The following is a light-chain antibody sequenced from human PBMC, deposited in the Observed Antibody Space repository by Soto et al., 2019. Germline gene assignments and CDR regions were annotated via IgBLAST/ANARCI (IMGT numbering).Light chain of an antibody. Sequence: QSALTQPASVSGSPGQSITISCTGTNSDVGGYNYVSWYQQHPGKAPKLMIYEVSNRPSGVSNRFSGSKSGNTASLAISGLRSEDEADYYCAAWDDRLSGLVFGRGTKLTVL. CDR3: AAWDDRLSGLV. CDR1: NSDVGGYNY. V-gene: IGLV2-14*01. CDR2: EVS. J-gene: IGLJ2*01.